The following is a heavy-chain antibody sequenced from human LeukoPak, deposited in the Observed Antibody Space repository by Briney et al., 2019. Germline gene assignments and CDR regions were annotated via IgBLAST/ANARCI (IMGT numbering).Heavy chain of an antibody. CDR2: IIPIFGTA. CDR1: GGTFSSYA. D-gene: IGHD6-6*01. V-gene: IGHV1-69*06. J-gene: IGHJ3*02. Sequence: SVKVSCKASGGTFSSYAISWVRQAPGQGLEWMGGIIPIFGTANYAQKFQGRVTITADKSTSTAYMELSSLRSEDTAVYYCARHEGYSSSSSIDAFDIWGQGTMVTVSS. CDR3: ARHEGYSSSSSIDAFDI.